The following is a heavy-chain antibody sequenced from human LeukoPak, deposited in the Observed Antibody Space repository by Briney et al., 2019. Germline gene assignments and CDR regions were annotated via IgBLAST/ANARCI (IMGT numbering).Heavy chain of an antibody. Sequence: EGSLRLSCAASGFTFSSYEMNWVRQAPGKGLEWVSYISSSGSTIYYADSVKGRFTISRDNAKNSLYLQMNSLRAEDTAVYYCAREGIRGGIAENWGQGTLVTVSS. CDR1: GFTFSSYE. CDR2: ISSSGSTI. J-gene: IGHJ4*02. D-gene: IGHD6-13*01. V-gene: IGHV3-48*03. CDR3: AREGIRGGIAEN.